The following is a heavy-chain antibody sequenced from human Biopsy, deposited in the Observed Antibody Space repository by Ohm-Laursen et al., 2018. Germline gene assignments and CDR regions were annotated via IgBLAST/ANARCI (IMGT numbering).Heavy chain of an antibody. Sequence: ASVKVSCKASGYTFTGYHVHWVRQAPGQGLEWMGWINAKTGDTNYAQKFQGRVTMTRDTSISTAYVDLSSLRSDDTAVYYCTRGGYYYDSLAYYYWFDPWGQGTLVTVSP. CDR1: GYTFTGYH. CDR2: INAKTGDT. V-gene: IGHV1-2*02. D-gene: IGHD3-22*01. CDR3: TRGGYYYDSLAYYYWFDP. J-gene: IGHJ5*02.